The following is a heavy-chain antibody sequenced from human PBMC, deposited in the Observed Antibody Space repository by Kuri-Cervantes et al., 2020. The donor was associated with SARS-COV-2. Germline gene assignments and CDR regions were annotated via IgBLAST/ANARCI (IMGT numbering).Heavy chain of an antibody. CDR1: GFSLSNARMG. V-gene: IGHV2-26*01. Sequence: SGPTLVKPTETLTLTCTVSGFSLSNARMGVSWIRQPPGKALEWLAHIFSNDEKSYSTSLKSRLTISKDTSKSQVALTMTNMDPVDTATYYCARIQVTIFGVVDAFDIWGQGTMVTVSS. J-gene: IGHJ3*02. D-gene: IGHD3-3*01. CDR3: ARIQVTIFGVVDAFDI. CDR2: IFSNDEK.